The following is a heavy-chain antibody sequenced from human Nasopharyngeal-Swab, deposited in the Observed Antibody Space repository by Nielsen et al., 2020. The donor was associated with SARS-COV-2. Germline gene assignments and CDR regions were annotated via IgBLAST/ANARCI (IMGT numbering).Heavy chain of an antibody. CDR2: IYSGGST. D-gene: IGHD3-3*01. J-gene: IGHJ6*02. V-gene: IGHV3-53*01. CDR3: ARPTYYDYYGMDV. Sequence: GESLKISCAASGFTVSSNYMSWVRQAPGKGLEWVSVIYSGGSTYYADSVKSRFTISRDNSKNTLYLQMNSLRAEDTAVYYCARPTYYDYYGMDVWGQGTTVTVSS. CDR1: GFTVSSNY.